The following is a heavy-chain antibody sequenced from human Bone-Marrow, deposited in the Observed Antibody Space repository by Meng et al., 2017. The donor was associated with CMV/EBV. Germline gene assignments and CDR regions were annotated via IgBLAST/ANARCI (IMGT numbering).Heavy chain of an antibody. D-gene: IGHD4/OR15-4a*01. Sequence: GESLKISCAASGFTFSSYGMHWVRQAPGKGLEWVAFIRYDGSNKYYADSVKGRFTISRDNSKNTLYLQMNSLRAEDTAVCYCAKAVLGRRYYYYGMDVWGQGTTVTVSS. CDR1: GFTFSSYG. J-gene: IGHJ6*02. CDR2: IRYDGSNK. V-gene: IGHV3-30*02. CDR3: AKAVLGRRYYYYGMDV.